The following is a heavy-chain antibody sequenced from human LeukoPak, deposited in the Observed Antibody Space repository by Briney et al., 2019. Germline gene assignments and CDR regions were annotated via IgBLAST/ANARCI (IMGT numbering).Heavy chain of an antibody. V-gene: IGHV3-74*01. Sequence: GESLRLSCAASGFTFSSYWMHWVRHAPGKGLVWVSRINTDGSSTSYADSVKGRFTISRDNAKNTLYLQMNSLRAEDTAVYYCARAGGTYYYDSSGYPYWGQGTLVTVSS. D-gene: IGHD3-22*01. CDR2: INTDGSST. J-gene: IGHJ4*02. CDR1: GFTFSSYW. CDR3: ARAGGTYYYDSSGYPY.